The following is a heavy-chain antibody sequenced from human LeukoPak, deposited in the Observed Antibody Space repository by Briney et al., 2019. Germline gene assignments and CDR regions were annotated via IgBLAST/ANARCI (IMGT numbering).Heavy chain of an antibody. J-gene: IGHJ4*02. V-gene: IGHV4-59*08. CDR3: ARQRYSSGWYRD. D-gene: IGHD6-19*01. CDR1: GGSISSYY. CDR2: IYYSGST. Sequence: SETLSLTCTVSGGSISSYYWSWIRQPPGKGLEWIGYIYYSGSTNYNPSLKSRVTISVDTSKNQFSLKLSSVTAADTAVYYCARQRYSSGWYRDWGQGTLVTVSS.